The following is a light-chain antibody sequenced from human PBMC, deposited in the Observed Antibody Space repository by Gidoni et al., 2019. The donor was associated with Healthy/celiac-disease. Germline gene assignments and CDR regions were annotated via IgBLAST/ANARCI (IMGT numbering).Light chain of an antibody. CDR3: QQRSSWPLGFT. V-gene: IGKV3-11*01. CDR1: QSVSKY. Sequence: EIVLTQSPATLSLSPGERATLSCRASQSVSKYLAWYQQKPGQAPRLVIFDVSNRATGIPDRFSGNGSGTDFTLTISSLEPEDVAVYYCQQRSSWPLGFTFGQGTRLEIK. CDR2: DVS. J-gene: IGKJ5*01.